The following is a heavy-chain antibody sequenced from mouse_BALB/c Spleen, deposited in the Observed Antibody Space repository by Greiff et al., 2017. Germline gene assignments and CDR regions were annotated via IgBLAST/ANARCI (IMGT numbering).Heavy chain of an antibody. J-gene: IGHJ4*01. V-gene: IGHV2-9*02. CDR3: ARAHYGPYAMDY. CDR2: IWAGGST. CDR1: GFSLTSYG. Sequence: VKLQESGPGLVAPSQSLSITCTVSGFSLTSYGVHWVRQPPGKGLEWLGVIWAGGSTNYNSALMSRLSISKDNSKSQVFLKMNSLQTDDTAMYYCARAHYGPYAMDYWGQGTSVTVSS. D-gene: IGHD1-1*02.